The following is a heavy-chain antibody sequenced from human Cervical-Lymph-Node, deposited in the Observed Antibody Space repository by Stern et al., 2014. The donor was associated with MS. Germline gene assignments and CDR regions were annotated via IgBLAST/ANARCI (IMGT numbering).Heavy chain of an antibody. D-gene: IGHD2-8*02. CDR3: AKHACTGAACPFDL. Sequence: QVQLGESGPGLVKPSETLSLTCAVSGDSISSYTHYWAWIRQPPGKGLEWIGSVYYSGATYYNPSLKTPFPISVDTPKNHSSRGLTSVTAADTAVYYCAKHACTGAACPFDLWGQGTLVTVSS. CDR2: VYYSGAT. V-gene: IGHV4-39*01. CDR1: GDSISSYTHY. J-gene: IGHJ4*02.